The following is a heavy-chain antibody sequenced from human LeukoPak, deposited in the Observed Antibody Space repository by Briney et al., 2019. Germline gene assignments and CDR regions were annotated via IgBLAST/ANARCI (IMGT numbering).Heavy chain of an antibody. D-gene: IGHD6-6*01. Sequence: AGGSLRLSCAASGFTFSSYGMHWVRQAPGKGLEWVAVISYDGSNKYYADSVKGRFTISRDNSKNTLYLQMNSLRAEDTALYYCARDSRSYSNSPGGPFDIWGQGTMVTVSS. CDR2: ISYDGSNK. J-gene: IGHJ3*02. V-gene: IGHV3-30*03. CDR1: GFTFSSYG. CDR3: ARDSRSYSNSPGGPFDI.